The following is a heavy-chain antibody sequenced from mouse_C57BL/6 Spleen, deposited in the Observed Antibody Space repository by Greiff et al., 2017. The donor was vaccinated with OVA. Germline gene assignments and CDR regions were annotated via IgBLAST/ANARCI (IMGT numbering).Heavy chain of an antibody. CDR3: ARGPTTVVAYYFDY. J-gene: IGHJ2*01. CDR1: GYSITSGYY. Sequence: EVQRVESGPGLVKPSQSLSLTCSVTGYSITSGYYWNWIRQFPGNKLEWMGYISYDGSNNYNPSLKNRISITRDTSKNQFFLKLNSVTTEDTATYYCARGPTTVVAYYFDYWGQGTTLTVSS. CDR2: ISYDGSN. D-gene: IGHD1-1*01. V-gene: IGHV3-6*01.